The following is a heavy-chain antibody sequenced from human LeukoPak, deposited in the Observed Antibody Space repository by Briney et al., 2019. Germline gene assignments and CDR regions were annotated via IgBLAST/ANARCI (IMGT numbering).Heavy chain of an antibody. CDR1: GFTFTSYW. J-gene: IGHJ2*01. V-gene: IGHV4-34*01. Sequence: PGGSLRLSCAASGFTFTSYWMTWVRQAPGKGLEWIGEINHSGSTNYNPSLKSRVTITVDTSKNQFSLKLSSVTAADTAVYYCARPGWPWYFDLWGRGTLVTVSS. CDR2: INHSGST. CDR3: ARPGWPWYFDL. D-gene: IGHD6-19*01.